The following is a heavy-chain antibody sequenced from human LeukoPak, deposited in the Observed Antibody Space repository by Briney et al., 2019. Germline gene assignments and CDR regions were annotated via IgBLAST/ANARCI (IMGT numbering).Heavy chain of an antibody. CDR2: IIPIFGTA. V-gene: IGHV1-69*05. J-gene: IGHJ4*02. CDR3: AKSTYYYDSSGYYPIFDY. D-gene: IGHD3-22*01. CDR1: GGTFSSYA. Sequence: SVKVSCKASGGTFSSYAISWVRQAPGQGPEWMGGIIPIFGTANYAQKFQGRVTITTDESTSTAYMELSSLRSEDTAVYYCAKSTYYYDSSGYYPIFDYWGQGTLVTVSS.